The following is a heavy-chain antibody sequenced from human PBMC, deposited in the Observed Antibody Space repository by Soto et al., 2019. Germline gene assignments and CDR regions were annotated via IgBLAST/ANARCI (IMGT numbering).Heavy chain of an antibody. CDR2: IYPGDSDT. CDR1: GSTFTTYW. D-gene: IGHD2-2*01. CDR3: ARLLGYCTSTSCWGGLDY. Sequence: LGESLKISCKGSGSTFTTYWIAWVRQMPGKGLDWMGIIYPGDSDTRYSPSFQGQVTISADKSISTAYLQWSSLKASDTAMYYCARLLGYCTSTSCWGGLDYWGQGTLVTVSS. J-gene: IGHJ4*02. V-gene: IGHV5-51*01.